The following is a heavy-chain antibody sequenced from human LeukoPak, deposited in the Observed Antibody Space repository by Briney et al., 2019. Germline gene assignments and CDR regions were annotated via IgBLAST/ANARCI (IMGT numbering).Heavy chain of an antibody. CDR1: GFTFSSYE. CDR3: AGTYSSSWSYYYYYGMDV. CDR2: ISSSGSTI. V-gene: IGHV3-48*03. Sequence: GGSLRLSCAASGFTFSSYEMNWVRQAPGKGLEWVSYISSSGSTIYYADSVKGRFTISRDNAENSLYLQMNSLRAEDTAVYYCAGTYSSSWSYYYYYGMDVWGQGTTVTVSS. J-gene: IGHJ6*02. D-gene: IGHD6-13*01.